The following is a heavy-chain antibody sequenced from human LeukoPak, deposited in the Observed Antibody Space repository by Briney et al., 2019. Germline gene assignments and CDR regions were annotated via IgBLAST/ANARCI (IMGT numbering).Heavy chain of an antibody. CDR1: GYTFTDYY. Sequence: GASVKVSCTASGYTFTDYYTHWVRQAPGQGFEWMGWINPNDGDTNYAQKFQGRVTMTRDTSISTAHMEVSRLRSDDTAVYYCAGANFLYCSSSTYLFDYWGQGTLVTVSS. D-gene: IGHD2-2*01. CDR3: AGANFLYCSSSTYLFDY. J-gene: IGHJ4*02. V-gene: IGHV1-2*02. CDR2: INPNDGDT.